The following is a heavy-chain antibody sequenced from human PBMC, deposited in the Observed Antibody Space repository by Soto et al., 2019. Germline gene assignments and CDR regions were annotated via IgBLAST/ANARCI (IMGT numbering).Heavy chain of an antibody. V-gene: IGHV3-48*03. D-gene: IGHD3-22*01. CDR3: ASDYYDSSGYQAPLRY. CDR1: GFTFSSYE. Sequence: GGSLRLSCAASGFTFSSYEMNWVRQAPGKGLEWVSYLSSSGSTIYYADSVKGRFTISRDNAKNSLYLQMNSLRAEDTAVYYCASDYYDSSGYQAPLRYWGQGTLVTVSS. CDR2: LSSSGSTI. J-gene: IGHJ4*02.